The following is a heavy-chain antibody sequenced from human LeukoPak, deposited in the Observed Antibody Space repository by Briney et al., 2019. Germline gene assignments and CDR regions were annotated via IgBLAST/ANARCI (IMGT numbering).Heavy chain of an antibody. J-gene: IGHJ4*02. Sequence: GESLRISCKGSGYSFPSYWITWVRQMPGKGLEWMATIDPSDSYTNYSPSFQGHVTISADKSISTAYLQWSSLMASDTAMYYCARTYYDILTGYSLSDYWGQGTPVTVSS. V-gene: IGHV5-10-1*01. CDR1: GYSFPSYW. D-gene: IGHD3-9*01. CDR3: ARTYYDILTGYSLSDY. CDR2: IDPSDSYT.